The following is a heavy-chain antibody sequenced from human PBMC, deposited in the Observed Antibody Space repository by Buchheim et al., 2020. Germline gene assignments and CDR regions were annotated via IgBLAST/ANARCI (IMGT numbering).Heavy chain of an antibody. CDR2: IYYTGAT. Sequence: QMQLQESGPGLVKPLQTLSLTCTVSGGSTNRGGYYWSWIRQHSVRGLEWIGYIYYTGATYYSTSLKSRVSISVDMSKNQFSLRVNSVTAADTAVYFCARDGYNNFGEYFAMDVWGQGT. CDR1: GGSTNRGGYY. CDR3: ARDGYNNFGEYFAMDV. D-gene: IGHD4-11*01. J-gene: IGHJ6*02. V-gene: IGHV4-31*03.